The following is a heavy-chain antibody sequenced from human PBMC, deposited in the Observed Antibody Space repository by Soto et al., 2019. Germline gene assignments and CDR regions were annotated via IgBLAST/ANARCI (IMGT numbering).Heavy chain of an antibody. Sequence: QVQLQESGPGLVKPSETLSLTCTVSGGSVSSYYWSWIRQPPGKGLEWVGYIYYSGSTNYNPSLTSRVTISVDTSKNQFSLKLNAVNAADTAVYYCARRYGSSFDYWGQGTLVTVSS. CDR3: ARRYGSSFDY. CDR2: IYYSGST. V-gene: IGHV4-59*08. D-gene: IGHD6-13*01. J-gene: IGHJ4*02. CDR1: GGSVSSYY.